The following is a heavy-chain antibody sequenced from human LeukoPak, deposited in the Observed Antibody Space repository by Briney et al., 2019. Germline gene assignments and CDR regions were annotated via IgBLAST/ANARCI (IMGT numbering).Heavy chain of an antibody. V-gene: IGHV3-48*04. CDR3: AREGYSYGIDY. J-gene: IGHJ4*02. CDR1: GFTFSSYS. D-gene: IGHD5-18*01. CDR2: ISSSSSTI. Sequence: PGGSLRLSCAASGFTFSSYSMNWVRQAPGKGLEWVSYISSSSSTIYYADSVKGRFTISRDNAKNSLYLQMNSPRAEDTAVYYCAREGYSYGIDYWGQGTLVTVSS.